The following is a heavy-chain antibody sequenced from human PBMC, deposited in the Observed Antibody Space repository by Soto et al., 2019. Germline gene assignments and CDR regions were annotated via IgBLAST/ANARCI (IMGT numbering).Heavy chain of an antibody. D-gene: IGHD5-12*01. Sequence: SVKVSCKASGGTFSSYAISWVRQAPGQGLEWMGGIIPIFGTANYAQKFQGRVTITADESTSTAYMELSSLRSEDTAVYYCARFSEGWGYRRDVYAIWGQGKMDPVSS. J-gene: IGHJ3*02. CDR1: GGTFSSYA. V-gene: IGHV1-69*13. CDR3: ARFSEGWGYRRDVYAI. CDR2: IIPIFGTA.